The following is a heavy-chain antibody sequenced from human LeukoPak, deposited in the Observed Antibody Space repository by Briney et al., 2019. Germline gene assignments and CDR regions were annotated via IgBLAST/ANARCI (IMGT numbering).Heavy chain of an antibody. V-gene: IGHV4-39*01. Sequence: SETLSLTCTVSGGSISSSSYYWGWIRQPPGKGLEWIGSIYYSGSTYYNPSLKSRVTISVAKNQFSLRLNSVTAADTAVYYCAKLYGDYYHTFDYWGQGTLVTVSS. D-gene: IGHD4-17*01. CDR2: IYYSGST. CDR3: AKLYGDYYHTFDY. J-gene: IGHJ4*02. CDR1: GGSISSSSYY.